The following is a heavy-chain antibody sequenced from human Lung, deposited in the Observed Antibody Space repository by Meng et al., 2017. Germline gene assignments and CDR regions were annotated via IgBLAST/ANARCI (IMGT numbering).Heavy chain of an antibody. Sequence: QVHPVQSGAEVKKPGASVKVSCKSSDYTCTGYGVSWVRQAPGQGLEWMAWLGAHDGDRSHAPRFQGRVTVTADRLTATSFMELRNLRYDDTAVYYCARGTPGRSYSDFWGQGTLVTVSS. D-gene: IGHD3-10*01. V-gene: IGHV1-18*04. CDR3: ARGTPGRSYSDF. CDR2: LGAHDGDR. J-gene: IGHJ4*02. CDR1: DYTCTGYG.